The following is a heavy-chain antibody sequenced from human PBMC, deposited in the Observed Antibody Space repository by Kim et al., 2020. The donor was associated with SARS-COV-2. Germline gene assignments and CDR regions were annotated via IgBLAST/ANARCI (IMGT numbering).Heavy chain of an antibody. J-gene: IGHJ4*02. CDR2: IFGKA. CDR3: ASLPNDY. Sequence: IFGKANYAQKVQGRVTLTADESTSTAYMELSSLRSEDTAVYYCASLPNDYWGQGTLVTVSS. V-gene: IGHV1-69*01.